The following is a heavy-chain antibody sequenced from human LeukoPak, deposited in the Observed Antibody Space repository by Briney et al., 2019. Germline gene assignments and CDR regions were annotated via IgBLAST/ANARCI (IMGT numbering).Heavy chain of an antibody. Sequence: QSGGSLRLSCAASGFAFSSYAMSWVRQAPGKGLEWVSAISGSGGSTYYADSVKGRFTISRDNSKNTLYLQMNSLRAEDTAVYYCAKAYGSGSYYNPLDYWGQGTLVTVSS. CDR1: GFAFSSYA. CDR3: AKAYGSGSYYNPLDY. J-gene: IGHJ4*02. CDR2: ISGSGGST. V-gene: IGHV3-23*01. D-gene: IGHD3-10*01.